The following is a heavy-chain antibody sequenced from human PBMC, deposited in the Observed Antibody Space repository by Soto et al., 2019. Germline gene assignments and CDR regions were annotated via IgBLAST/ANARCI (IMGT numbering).Heavy chain of an antibody. Sequence: SGPTLVNPTQTLTLTCTFSGFSLSTSGVGVGWIRQPPGKALEWLAVIYWDDDKRYSPSLKSRLTITKDAPKNQVVLTVTNMDPVGRAIYYCAYSGVGAWGNGYGSFDHWGQGTLGTVSS. CDR1: GFSLSTSGVG. CDR2: IYWDDDK. J-gene: IGHJ4*02. V-gene: IGHV2-5*02. D-gene: IGHD5-18*01. CDR3: AYSGVGAWGNGYGSFDH.